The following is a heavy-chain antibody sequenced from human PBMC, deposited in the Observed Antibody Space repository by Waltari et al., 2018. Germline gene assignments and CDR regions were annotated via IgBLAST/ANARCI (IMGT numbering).Heavy chain of an antibody. D-gene: IGHD3-10*01. CDR2: ISSGGSNI. Sequence: EVQLVESGGGLVQTGGSLRLSCAASGFTFSSYHMNWVRQAPGKGLEWVSYISSGGSNIFYAESVKGRFTISRDNAKNSLYLQMNSLRVEDTAVYYCTRERSVTGKGNLDYWGQGTLVTVSS. CDR1: GFTFSSYH. J-gene: IGHJ4*02. V-gene: IGHV3-48*03. CDR3: TRERSVTGKGNLDY.